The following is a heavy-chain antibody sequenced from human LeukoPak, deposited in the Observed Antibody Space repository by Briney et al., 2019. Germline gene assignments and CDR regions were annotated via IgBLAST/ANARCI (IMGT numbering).Heavy chain of an antibody. D-gene: IGHD5-12*01. CDR3: ARDHRLGRTGYDMPAD. CDR2: LNPRTGAT. Sequence: ASVKVSCRASGYTFADYYMYWVRQAPGQGFEWIGWLNPRTGATKSAQKFQGRVTMTRDTSTSTGFMELTRLTSDDTAVYYCARDHRLGRTGYDMPADWGQGTRVIVSS. CDR1: GYTFADYY. J-gene: IGHJ4*02. V-gene: IGHV1-2*02.